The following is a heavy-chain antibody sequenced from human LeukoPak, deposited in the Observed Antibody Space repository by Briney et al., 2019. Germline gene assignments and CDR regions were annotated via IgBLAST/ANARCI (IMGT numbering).Heavy chain of an antibody. J-gene: IGHJ4*02. CDR2: TYYRSKWYN. CDR1: GDSVSTNNVA. V-gene: IGHV6-1*01. CDR3: AREDLGAAYFDF. Sequence: SQALSLTCAISGDSVSTNNVAWNWIRQSPSRGLEWLGRTYYRSKWYNDYAVSVKSRITINPDTSKNQFSLQLNSVTPDDTAIYYCAREDLGAAYFDFWGQGTLVTVSS. D-gene: IGHD3-16*01.